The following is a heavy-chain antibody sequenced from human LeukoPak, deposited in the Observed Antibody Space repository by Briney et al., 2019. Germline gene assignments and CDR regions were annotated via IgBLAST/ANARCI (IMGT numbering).Heavy chain of an antibody. D-gene: IGHD3-10*01. V-gene: IGHV3-23*01. CDR3: AKLPTNAPFGRDDY. Sequence: GGSLRLSCAASGFTFSSYAMSWVRQAPGKGLEWVSAISGSGGSTYYADSVKGRFTISRDNSKNTLYLQMDSLRAEDTAVYYCAKLPTNAPFGRDDYWGQGTLVTVSS. CDR2: ISGSGGST. CDR1: GFTFSSYA. J-gene: IGHJ4*02.